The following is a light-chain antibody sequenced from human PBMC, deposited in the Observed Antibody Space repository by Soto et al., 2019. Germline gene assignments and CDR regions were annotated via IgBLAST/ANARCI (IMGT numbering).Light chain of an antibody. V-gene: IGKV3-15*01. CDR3: ALYTNWPWT. J-gene: IGKJ1*01. CDR1: QSVTSN. CDR2: GAS. Sequence: SHSPATVSVSTGERATLSCRASQSVTSNLAWYQHKPGQAPRLLIYGASTRATGIPDRFSGSGSGTEFTLTIIIFQSEDFTVYSSALYTNWPWTSGQ.